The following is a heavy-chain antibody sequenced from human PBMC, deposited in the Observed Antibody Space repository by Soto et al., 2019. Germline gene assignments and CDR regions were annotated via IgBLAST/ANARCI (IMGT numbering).Heavy chain of an antibody. CDR2: SNPNSGGT. V-gene: IGHV1-2*04. Sequence: SVKVSCRASGYTFTGYYMHWVRQAPGQGLEWMGWSNPNSGGTNYAQKFQGWVTMTRDTSISTAYMELSRLRSDDTAVYYCAVGLRELSLFGAFAIWAHGTMVTV. J-gene: IGHJ3*02. D-gene: IGHD3-16*02. CDR3: AVGLRELSLFGAFAI. CDR1: GYTFTGYY.